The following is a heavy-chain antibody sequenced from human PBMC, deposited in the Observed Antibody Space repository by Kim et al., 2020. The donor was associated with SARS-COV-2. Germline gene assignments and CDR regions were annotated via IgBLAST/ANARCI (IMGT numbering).Heavy chain of an antibody. CDR2: ISGSGGST. V-gene: IGHV3-23*01. CDR3: AKARITMIVVVITTRAYYYGMDV. D-gene: IGHD3-22*01. J-gene: IGHJ6*02. Sequence: GGSLRLSCAASGFTFSSYAMSWVRQAPGKGLEWVSAISGSGGSTYYADSVKGRFTISRDNSKNTLYLQMNSLRAEDTAVYYCAKARITMIVVVITTRAYYYGMDVWGQGTTVTVS. CDR1: GFTFSSYA.